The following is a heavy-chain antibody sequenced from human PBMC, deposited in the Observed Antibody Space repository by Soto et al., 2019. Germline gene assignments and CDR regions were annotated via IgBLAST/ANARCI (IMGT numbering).Heavy chain of an antibody. CDR3: ARHTPAISISDH. J-gene: IGHJ4*02. V-gene: IGHV4-39*01. D-gene: IGHD2-15*01. Sequence: QLQLQESGPGLVKPSETLSLTCTVSGGSISSSSYYWVWIRQPPGKGLEWIGSIYYSGSTYSNPSLKSRVTISADTSKNQFSLKLRAVTAADTAVYYCARHTPAISISDHWGQGTLFTVSS. CDR1: GGSISSSSYY. CDR2: IYYSGST.